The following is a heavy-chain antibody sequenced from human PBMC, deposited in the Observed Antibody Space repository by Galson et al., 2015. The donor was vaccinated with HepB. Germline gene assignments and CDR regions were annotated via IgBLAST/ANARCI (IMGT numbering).Heavy chain of an antibody. CDR3: ARGALVVAVGATQNNWFGP. CDR1: GYTFATYS. D-gene: IGHD2-15*01. Sequence: SVKVSCKASGYTFATYSITWVRQAPDQGLEWVGWISPYNRHTNYTQKLQGRVTMTTDTSTSTAFMGLRSLRSDDTAVYYCARGALVVAVGATQNNWFGPWGQGTLVTVSS. V-gene: IGHV1-18*01. CDR2: ISPYNRHT. J-gene: IGHJ5*02.